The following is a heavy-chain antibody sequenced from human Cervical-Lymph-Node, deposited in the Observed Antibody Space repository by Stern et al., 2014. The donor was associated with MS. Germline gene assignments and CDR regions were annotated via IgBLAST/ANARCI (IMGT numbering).Heavy chain of an antibody. CDR2: INPSVSSI. J-gene: IGHJ5*02. V-gene: IGHV3-11*01. CDR1: GFAFSDHF. Sequence: DQLVESGGDLVKPGGSLRLSCSASGFAFSDHFMNWIRQTPGKGLEWLAFINPSVSSIFYADSVKGRFIISRDNAKNSLYLQMNSLRVEDTGVYYCASGAGAHTWGQGTLVTVSS. CDR3: ASGAGAHT. D-gene: IGHD1-26*01.